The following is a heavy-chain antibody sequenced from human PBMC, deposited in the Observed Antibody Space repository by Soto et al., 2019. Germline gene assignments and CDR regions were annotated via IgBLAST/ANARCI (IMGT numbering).Heavy chain of an antibody. D-gene: IGHD6-13*01. CDR1: GFSLSTSGVG. Sequence: QITLKESGPTLVKPTQTLTLTCTFSGFSLSTSGVGVGWIRQPPGKALEWLALIYWDDDKRYSPSLKSRLTIXTXTYXNQVVLTMTNMDPVDTATYYCAHRTIAAAGILFDPWGQGTLVTVSS. CDR2: IYWDDDK. CDR3: AHRTIAAAGILFDP. J-gene: IGHJ5*02. V-gene: IGHV2-5*02.